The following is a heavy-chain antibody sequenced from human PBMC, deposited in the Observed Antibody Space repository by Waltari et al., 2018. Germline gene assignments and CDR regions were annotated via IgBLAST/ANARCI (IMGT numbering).Heavy chain of an antibody. J-gene: IGHJ4*02. CDR2: IDWDDDK. Sequence: QVTLKESGPVLVKPTQTLTLTCTFSGFSLSTSGMCVSWIRQPPGKALEWLARIDWDDDKFYSTSLKTRLTISKDTSKNQVVLKMTNMDPVDTATYYCARIGTGGDGYNYFDYWGQGTLVTVSS. CDR3: ARIGTGGDGYNYFDY. V-gene: IGHV2-70*16. CDR1: GFSLSTSGMC. D-gene: IGHD3-16*01.